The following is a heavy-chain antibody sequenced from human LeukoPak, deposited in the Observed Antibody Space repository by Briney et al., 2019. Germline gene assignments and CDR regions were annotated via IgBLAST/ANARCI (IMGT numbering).Heavy chain of an antibody. CDR2: ISSSSSYI. CDR3: ARGEDCSSTSCSYYYYYYMDV. V-gene: IGHV3-21*01. D-gene: IGHD2-2*01. J-gene: IGHJ6*03. Sequence: PGGSLRLSCAASGFTFSSYSMNWVRQAPGKGLEWVSSISSSSSYIYYADSVKGRFTISRDNAKNSLYLQVNSLRAEDTAVYYCARGEDCSSTSCSYYYYYYMDVWGKGTTVTVSS. CDR1: GFTFSSYS.